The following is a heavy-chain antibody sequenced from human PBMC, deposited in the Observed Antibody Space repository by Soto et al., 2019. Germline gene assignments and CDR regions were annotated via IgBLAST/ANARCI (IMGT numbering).Heavy chain of an antibody. V-gene: IGHV4-59*12. CDR1: GGSISSYY. J-gene: IGHJ5*02. D-gene: IGHD2-15*01. Sequence: SETLSLTCTVSGGSISSYYWSWIRQPPGKGLEWIGYIYYSGITNYNPSLKSRVTISVDTSKNHFSLKLSSVTAADTAVYYCARRVVIGYCSGGSCYPRNWFDPWGQGTLVTVS. CDR3: ARRVVIGYCSGGSCYPRNWFDP. CDR2: IYYSGIT.